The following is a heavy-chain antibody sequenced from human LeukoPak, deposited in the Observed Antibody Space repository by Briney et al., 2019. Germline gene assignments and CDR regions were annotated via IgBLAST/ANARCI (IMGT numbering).Heavy chain of an antibody. CDR2: IYYSGST. CDR3: ARAYDFQEL. J-gene: IGHJ4*02. V-gene: IGHV4-30-4*01. D-gene: IGHD3/OR15-3a*01. Sequence: GLEWIGYIYYSGSTYYNPSLKSRVTISVDTSKNQFSLKLSSVTAADTAVYYCARAYDFQELWGQGTLVTVSS.